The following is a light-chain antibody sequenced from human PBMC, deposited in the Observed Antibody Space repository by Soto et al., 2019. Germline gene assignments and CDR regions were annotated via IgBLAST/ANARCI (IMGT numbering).Light chain of an antibody. CDR2: KAS. V-gene: IGKV1-5*03. CDR1: QSISSW. CDR3: QQYNSYPT. J-gene: IGKJ1*01. Sequence: DIQMTQSPSTLSASVGDRVTITCRASQSISSWLAWYQQKPGKAPKLLIYKASSLESGVTSRFSGSGSATEFTLTISSLKPDDFATDYCQQYNSYPTFGQGTKVEIK.